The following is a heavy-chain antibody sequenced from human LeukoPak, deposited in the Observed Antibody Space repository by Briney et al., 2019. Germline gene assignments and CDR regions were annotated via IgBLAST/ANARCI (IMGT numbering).Heavy chain of an antibody. D-gene: IGHD6-19*01. CDR3: AREDSSGWYYFDY. V-gene: IGHV3-21*01. Sequence: GGSLRLSCAASGFTFSSYSMNWIRQAPGKGLEWVSSISSSSSYIYYADSVKGRFTISRDNAKNSLYLQMNSLRAVDTAVYYCAREDSSGWYYFDYWGQGTLVTVSS. J-gene: IGHJ4*02. CDR1: GFTFSSYS. CDR2: ISSSSSYI.